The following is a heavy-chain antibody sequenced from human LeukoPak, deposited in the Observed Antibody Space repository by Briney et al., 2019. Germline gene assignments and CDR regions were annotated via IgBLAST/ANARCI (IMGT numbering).Heavy chain of an antibody. CDR2: IYYTGNT. V-gene: IGHV4-38-2*02. Sequence: SETLSLTCTVSGYSISSGDYWGWIRQPPGKGLEWIGSIYYTGNTYYNASLKSRVTISIDTSKNQISLRLTSVTATDTAMYYSARQTGSGLFTLPGGQGTLVTVSS. CDR3: ARQTGSGLFTLP. D-gene: IGHD3/OR15-3a*01. CDR1: GYSISSGDY. J-gene: IGHJ4*02.